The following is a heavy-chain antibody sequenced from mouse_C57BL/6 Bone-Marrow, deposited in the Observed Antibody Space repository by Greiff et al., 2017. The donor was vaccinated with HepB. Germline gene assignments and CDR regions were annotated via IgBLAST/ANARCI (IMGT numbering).Heavy chain of an antibody. Sequence: VQLQQPGAELVKPGASVKLSCKASGYTFTSYWMQWVKQRPGQGLEWIGEIDSSDSYTNYNQKFKGKATLTVDTSSSTAYMQLSSLTSEDSAVYYCARDGSITTVVATNFDYWGQGTTLTVSS. V-gene: IGHV1-50*01. D-gene: IGHD1-1*01. J-gene: IGHJ2*01. CDR3: ARDGSITTVVATNFDY. CDR2: IDSSDSYT. CDR1: GYTFTSYW.